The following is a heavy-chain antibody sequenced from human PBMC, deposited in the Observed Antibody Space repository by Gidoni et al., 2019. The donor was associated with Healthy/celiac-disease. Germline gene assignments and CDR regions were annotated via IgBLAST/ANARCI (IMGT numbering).Heavy chain of an antibody. Sequence: QVQLVQSGAEVQTPGASVKVSCKASGYPFTRYDINWVRQATGQGLEWMGWMNPNSGNTGYAQKFQGRVTMTRNTSISTAYMELSSLRSEDTAVYYCARKHDFWSGYWYGMDVWGQGTTVTVSS. CDR2: MNPNSGNT. V-gene: IGHV1-8*01. CDR1: GYPFTRYD. J-gene: IGHJ6*02. D-gene: IGHD3-3*01. CDR3: ARKHDFWSGYWYGMDV.